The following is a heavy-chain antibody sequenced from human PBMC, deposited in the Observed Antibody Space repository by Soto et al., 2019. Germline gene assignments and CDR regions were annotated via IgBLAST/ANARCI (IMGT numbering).Heavy chain of an antibody. Sequence: QVQLQESGPGLVKPSETLSLTCTVSGGSISGYYWSWIRQPPGKGLEWIGYIYYSGSTNYNPSLKSRVTISVDTSKNQFSLKLSSVTAADTAVYYCARTLYSYGPRFDYWGQGTLVTVSS. CDR3: ARTLYSYGPRFDY. CDR2: IYYSGST. J-gene: IGHJ4*02. CDR1: GGSISGYY. V-gene: IGHV4-59*01. D-gene: IGHD5-18*01.